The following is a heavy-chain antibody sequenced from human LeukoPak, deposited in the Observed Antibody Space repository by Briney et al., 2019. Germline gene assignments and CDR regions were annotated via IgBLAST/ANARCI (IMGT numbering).Heavy chain of an antibody. CDR3: ARRIGGYRYGYDY. D-gene: IGHD5-18*01. Sequence: GESLNTSCKSSGYSFTSYRIGWVRQMPGKGLEWMGIIYPGDSDTRYSPSFQGQVTISADKSISTAYLQWSSLKASDTAMYYCARRIGGYRYGYDYCGQGTLVTVSS. CDR2: IYPGDSDT. CDR1: GYSFTSYR. V-gene: IGHV5-51*01. J-gene: IGHJ4*02.